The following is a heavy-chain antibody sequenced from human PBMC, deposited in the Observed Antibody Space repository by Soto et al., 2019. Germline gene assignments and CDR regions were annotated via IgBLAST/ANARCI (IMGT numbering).Heavy chain of an antibody. CDR1: GYTFIDYG. V-gene: IGHV1-3*01. J-gene: IGHJ5*02. CDR3: ARDRDTTTTVWFDP. Sequence: ASVKVSCKPSGYTFIDYGIHWLRQAPGQSLEWMGWIHAGNGHTRYSEKLQGRVTITRDTSASTAYMERSSLTSEDTAVYYCARDRDTTTTVWFDPWGQGTLVTVSS. CDR2: IHAGNGHT. D-gene: IGHD4-17*01.